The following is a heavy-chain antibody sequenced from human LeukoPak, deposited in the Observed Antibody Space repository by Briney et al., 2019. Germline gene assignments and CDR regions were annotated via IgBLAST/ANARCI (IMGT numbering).Heavy chain of an antibody. CDR3: AREYPDNGDGWGY. CDR1: GFTFSSYE. D-gene: IGHD1-1*01. CDR2: ISGSGSTI. J-gene: IGHJ4*02. Sequence: GGSLRLSCAASGFTFSSYEINWVRQAPGKRLEWVSYISGSGSTIFYADSVKGRFTISRDNAKNSLYLQMNSLRVEDTAVYYCAREYPDNGDGWGYWGQGTLVTVSS. V-gene: IGHV3-48*03.